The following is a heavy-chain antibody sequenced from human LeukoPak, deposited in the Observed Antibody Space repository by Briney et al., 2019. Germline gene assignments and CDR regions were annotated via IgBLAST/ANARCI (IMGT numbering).Heavy chain of an antibody. D-gene: IGHD3-22*01. CDR2: ISGSGGST. CDR3: AKLGVITHLWEYYFDY. Sequence: GGSLRLSCAASGFTFSSYAMSWVRQAPGKGLEWVSAISGSGGSTYYADSVKGRFTISRDNSKNTLYLQMNSLRAEDTAVYYCAKLGVITHLWEYYFDYWGQGTLVTVSS. J-gene: IGHJ4*02. V-gene: IGHV3-23*01. CDR1: GFTFSSYA.